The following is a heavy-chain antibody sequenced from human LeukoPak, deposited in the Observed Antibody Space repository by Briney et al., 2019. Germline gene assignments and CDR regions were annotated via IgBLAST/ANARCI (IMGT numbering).Heavy chain of an antibody. V-gene: IGHV4-39*07. Sequence: SETLSLTCTVSGGSISSSSYYWGWIRQPPGKGLEWIGSIYYSGSTYYNPSLKSRVTISVDTSKNQFSLKLSSVTAADMAVYYCARDERGNYGDYLPWGQGTLVTVSS. J-gene: IGHJ5*02. D-gene: IGHD4-17*01. CDR2: IYYSGST. CDR1: GGSISSSSYY. CDR3: ARDERGNYGDYLP.